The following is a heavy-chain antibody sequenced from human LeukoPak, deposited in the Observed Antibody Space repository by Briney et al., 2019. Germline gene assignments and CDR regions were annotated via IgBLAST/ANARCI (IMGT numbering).Heavy chain of an antibody. D-gene: IGHD1-26*01. CDR1: GGSFSGYY. J-gene: IGHJ4*02. CDR2: INHSGST. V-gene: IGHV4-34*01. Sequence: SETLSPTCAVYGGSFSGYYWSWIRQPPGKGLEWIGEINHSGSTNYNPSLKSRVTISVDTSKNQFSLKLSSVTAADTAVYFCARLILGATFSFDYWGLGTLVTVSS. CDR3: ARLILGATFSFDY.